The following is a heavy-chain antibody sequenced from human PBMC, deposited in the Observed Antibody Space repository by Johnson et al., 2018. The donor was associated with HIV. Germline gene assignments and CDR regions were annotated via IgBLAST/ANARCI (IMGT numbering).Heavy chain of an antibody. J-gene: IGHJ3*02. Sequence: VQLVESGGGLVQPGGSLRLSCAASGFTVSSNYMSWVRQAPGKGLEWVSVIYSGGSTYYADSVKGRFTISRDNSKNTLYLQMNSLRAEDTAVHYCAKVRYYDRDAFDIWGPGTLVTVSS. CDR3: AKVRYYDRDAFDI. D-gene: IGHD3-22*01. CDR2: IYSGGST. V-gene: IGHV3-66*01. CDR1: GFTVSSNY.